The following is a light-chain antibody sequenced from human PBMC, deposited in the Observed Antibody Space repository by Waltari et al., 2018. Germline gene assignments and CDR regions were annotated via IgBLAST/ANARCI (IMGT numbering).Light chain of an antibody. CDR3: QQYGSSPYT. V-gene: IGKV3-20*01. CDR1: QSVSSDS. J-gene: IGKJ2*01. Sequence: EIVLTQSPDTLSLSPGERSTLSFRASQSVSSDSLAWYQQKHGQAPRLLIYGASSRATGIPDRVSGSGSETDFTLTVSRLEPEDFAVYYCQQYGSSPYTFGQGTKVDIK. CDR2: GAS.